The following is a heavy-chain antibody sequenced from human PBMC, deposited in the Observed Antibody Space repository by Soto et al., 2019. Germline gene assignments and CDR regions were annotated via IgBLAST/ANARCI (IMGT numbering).Heavy chain of an antibody. D-gene: IGHD3-9*01. V-gene: IGHV4-4*02. CDR1: VGSISRSNW. CDR3: ARSITFDWLFFES. CDR2: IYHSGST. J-gene: IGHJ4*02. Sequence: SETLSLTCAVSVGSISRSNWWSWVRQPPGKGLEWIGEIYHSGSTNYHPSLKSRVTISVDKSKNQFSLKLTSLTAADTAVYYCARSITFDWLFFESWRQGTPVTLSS.